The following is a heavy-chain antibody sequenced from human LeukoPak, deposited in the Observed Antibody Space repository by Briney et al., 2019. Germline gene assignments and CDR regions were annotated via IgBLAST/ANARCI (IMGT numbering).Heavy chain of an antibody. J-gene: IGHJ4*02. CDR1: GYTFTSYY. Sequence: GASVTVSCTASGYTFTSYYMHWVRQAPGQGLEWMGIINPSGGSTSYAQKFQGRVTMTRDTSTTTVYMELSSLRSEDTAVYYCARDPHSSSWYVYWGQGTLVTLSS. CDR2: INPSGGST. D-gene: IGHD6-13*01. V-gene: IGHV1-46*01. CDR3: ARDPHSSSWYVY.